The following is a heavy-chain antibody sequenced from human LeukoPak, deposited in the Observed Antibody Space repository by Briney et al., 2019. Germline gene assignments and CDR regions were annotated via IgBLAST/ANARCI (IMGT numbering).Heavy chain of an antibody. D-gene: IGHD1-7*01. CDR1: GFTFTNDF. CDR2: INQDGSEK. CDR3: ARDSSGTTFDY. V-gene: IGHV3-7*01. J-gene: IGHJ4*02. Sequence: GGSLSLSCAASGFTFTNDFMTWVRQAPGKGLEWVGQINQDGSEKYYVDSVRGRFTFSRDNAKNSLYLQMNSLRAEDTAVYYCARDSSGTTFDYWGQGTLVTVSS.